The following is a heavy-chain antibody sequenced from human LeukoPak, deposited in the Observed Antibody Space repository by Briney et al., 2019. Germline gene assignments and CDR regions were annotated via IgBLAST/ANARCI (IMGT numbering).Heavy chain of an antibody. J-gene: IGHJ4*02. CDR3: AKDPRTGAVSGIFYFDY. V-gene: IGHV3-30*04. CDR2: IVYDGREK. D-gene: IGHD6-19*01. Sequence: PGASLRLSCAASGFTFSRHPMHWVRQAPGKGLEWVAVIVYDGREKYYKESVKGRFNIYRDNSKKTVYVKMDRRRPEDTAVYYCAKDPRTGAVSGIFYFDYWGQGTLLTVSS. CDR1: GFTFSRHP.